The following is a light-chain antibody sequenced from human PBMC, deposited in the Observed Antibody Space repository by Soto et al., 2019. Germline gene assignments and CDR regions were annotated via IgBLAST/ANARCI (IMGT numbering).Light chain of an antibody. CDR3: QQYNNWPRT. CDR1: QNVNNN. V-gene: IGKV3-15*01. J-gene: IGKJ3*01. CDR2: GAT. Sequence: EIVMTQSPATLSVSPGERATPSCRASQNVNNNLAWYQQKPGQAPRLLIHGATTRATGIPARFSGSGSGTEFTLTISSLQSEDFAVYYCQQYNNWPRTFGPGTKVD.